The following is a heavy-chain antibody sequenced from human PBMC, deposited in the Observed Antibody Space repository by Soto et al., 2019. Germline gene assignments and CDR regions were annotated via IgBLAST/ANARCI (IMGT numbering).Heavy chain of an antibody. CDR2: VSGRSATT. V-gene: IGHV3-23*01. D-gene: IGHD5-12*01. Sequence: EVQLLESGGGLVQPGGSLRLSCADSGFTFNNFAMSWVRQAPGMGLEWVSTVSGRSATTYSADSVKGRFTISRDNSKNTLLLQMNSLRAEDTAAYFCAKGYSDSPKNSFDSWGQGALVTVSS. CDR3: AKGYSDSPKNSFDS. CDR1: GFTFNNFA. J-gene: IGHJ4*02.